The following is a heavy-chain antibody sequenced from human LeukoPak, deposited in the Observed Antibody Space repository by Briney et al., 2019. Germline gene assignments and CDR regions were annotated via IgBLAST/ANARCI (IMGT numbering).Heavy chain of an antibody. CDR3: ARDSHCSGGSCYYYHGMDV. J-gene: IGHJ6*02. CDR1: GYTFTSYG. D-gene: IGHD2-15*01. Sequence: ASVKVSCKASGYTFTSYGISWVRQAPGQGLEWMGWISAYNGNTNYAQKLQGRVTMTTDTSTSTAYMELRSLRSDDTAVYYCARDSHCSGGSCYYYHGMDVWGQGTTVTVSS. V-gene: IGHV1-18*01. CDR2: ISAYNGNT.